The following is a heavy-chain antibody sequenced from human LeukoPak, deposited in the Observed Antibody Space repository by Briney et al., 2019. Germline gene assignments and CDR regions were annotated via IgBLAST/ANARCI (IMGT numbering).Heavy chain of an antibody. Sequence: GGSLRLACAASGFTFSSYWMHWVRQAPGKGLVWVSRINSDGSSTSYADSVKGRFTVSRDNAKNTLYLQMNSLRAEDTAVYYSARGPYYYYMDVWGKGTTVTVSS. CDR2: INSDGSST. CDR1: GFTFSSYW. V-gene: IGHV3-74*01. J-gene: IGHJ6*03. CDR3: ARGPYYYYMDV.